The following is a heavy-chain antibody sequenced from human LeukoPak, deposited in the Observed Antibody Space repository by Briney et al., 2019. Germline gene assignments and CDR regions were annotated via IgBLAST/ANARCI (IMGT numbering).Heavy chain of an antibody. CDR1: GYTFTDYY. V-gene: IGHV1-2*02. D-gene: IGHD6-19*01. CDR3: ARDYSNGWYVY. J-gene: IGHJ4*02. Sequence: ASVKVSCKASGYTFTDYYIHWVRQAPGQGLEWMGRINPNSGGTNYAQKFQGRVTMTRDTPISTAYMEPSRLRSDDTAVYYCARDYSNGWYVYWGQGTLVTVSS. CDR2: INPNSGGT.